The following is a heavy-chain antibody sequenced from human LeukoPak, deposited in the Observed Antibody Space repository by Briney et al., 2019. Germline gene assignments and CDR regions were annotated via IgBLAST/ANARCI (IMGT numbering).Heavy chain of an antibody. V-gene: IGHV1-69*13. CDR3: ARDASNYYDSSGYYHPVGNYFDY. CDR1: GGTFSSYA. J-gene: IGHJ4*02. Sequence: SVKVSCKASGGTFSSYAISWVRQAPGQGLEWMGGIIPIFGTANYAQKFQGRVTITADESTSTAYMELSSLRSEDTAVYYCARDASNYYDSSGYYHPVGNYFDYWGQGTLVTVSS. D-gene: IGHD3-22*01. CDR2: IIPIFGTA.